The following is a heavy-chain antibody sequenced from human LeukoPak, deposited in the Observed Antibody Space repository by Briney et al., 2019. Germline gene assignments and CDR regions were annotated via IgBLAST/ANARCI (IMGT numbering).Heavy chain of an antibody. Sequence: GGSLRLSCAASGFTFSSYGMHWVRQAPGKGLEWVAFIRYDGSNKYYADSAKGRFTISRDNSKNTLYLQMNSLRAEDTAVYYCARSPRPYSSSWYRPLDYWGQGTLVTVSS. CDR1: GFTFSSYG. J-gene: IGHJ4*02. V-gene: IGHV3-30*02. D-gene: IGHD6-13*01. CDR3: ARSPRPYSSSWYRPLDY. CDR2: IRYDGSNK.